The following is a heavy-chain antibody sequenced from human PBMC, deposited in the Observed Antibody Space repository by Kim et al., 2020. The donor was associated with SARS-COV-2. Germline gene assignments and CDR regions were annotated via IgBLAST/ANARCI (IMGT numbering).Heavy chain of an antibody. CDR3: ARDSSQWLVREVGYYYYGMDV. J-gene: IGHJ6*02. Sequence: GGSLRLSCAASGFTFSSYSMNWVRQAPGKGLEWVSSISSSSSYIYYADSVKGRFTISRDNAKNSLYLQMNSLRAEDTAVYYCARDSSQWLVREVGYYYYGMDVWGQGTTVTVSS. V-gene: IGHV3-21*01. D-gene: IGHD6-19*01. CDR2: ISSSSSYI. CDR1: GFTFSSYS.